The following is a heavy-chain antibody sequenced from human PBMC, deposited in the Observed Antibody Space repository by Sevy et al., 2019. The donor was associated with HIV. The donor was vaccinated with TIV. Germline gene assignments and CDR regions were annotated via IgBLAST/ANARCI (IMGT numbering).Heavy chain of an antibody. CDR1: GFTFSSYA. J-gene: IGHJ6*02. Sequence: GGSLRLSCAASGFTFSSYAMHWVRQAPGKGLEWVAVISYDGSNKYYADSVKGRFTISRDNSKNTLYLQMNSLRAEDSAVYYCARVGREYYSGSGSYLSYYGMDVWGQGTTVTVSS. CDR2: ISYDGSNK. V-gene: IGHV3-30-3*01. D-gene: IGHD3-10*01. CDR3: ARVGREYYSGSGSYLSYYGMDV.